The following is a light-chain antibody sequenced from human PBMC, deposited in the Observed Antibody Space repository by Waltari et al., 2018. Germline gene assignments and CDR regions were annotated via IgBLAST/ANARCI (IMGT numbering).Light chain of an antibody. CDR1: SSTLGSNT. V-gene: IGLV1-44*01. CDR2: SNN. Sequence: QSVLTQPPSASGTPGQRVTTSCSGSSSTLGSNTVNWYQQLPGTAPKLLGYSNNHRPSGVPDRFSGSKSGTSASLAISGLQSEDEADYYCSAWDDSLNGHVVFGGGTKLTVL. J-gene: IGLJ2*01. CDR3: SAWDDSLNGHVV.